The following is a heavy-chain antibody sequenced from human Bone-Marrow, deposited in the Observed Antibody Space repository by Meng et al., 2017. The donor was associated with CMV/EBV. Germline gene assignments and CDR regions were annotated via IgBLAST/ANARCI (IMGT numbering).Heavy chain of an antibody. CDR2: INPDGGET. Sequence: ASVKVSCKASGYTFTGYYMHWVRQAPGQGPEWMGWINPDGGETNYAQKFQGRVTMTRDTSTNTAYMDVKRLRSDDTAVYYCATAEFDHWGQGTLVTVSS. J-gene: IGHJ4*02. V-gene: IGHV1-2*02. CDR3: ATAEFDH. CDR1: GYTFTGYY.